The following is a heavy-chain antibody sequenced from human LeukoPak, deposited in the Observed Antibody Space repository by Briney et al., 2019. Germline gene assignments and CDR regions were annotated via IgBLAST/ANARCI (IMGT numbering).Heavy chain of an antibody. CDR2: IYYSGST. J-gene: IGHJ4*02. Sequence: PSETLSLTCTVSGGSISSSSYYWGWIRQPPGKGVEWIGSIYYSGSTYYNPSLKSRVTISVDTSKNQFSLKLSSVTAADTAVYYCARQGVRYDSSRDYWGQGTLVTVSS. V-gene: IGHV4-39*01. CDR3: ARQGVRYDSSRDY. CDR1: GGSISSSSYY. D-gene: IGHD3-22*01.